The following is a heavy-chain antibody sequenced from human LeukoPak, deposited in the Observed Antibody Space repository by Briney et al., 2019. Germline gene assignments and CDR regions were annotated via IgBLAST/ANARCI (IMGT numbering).Heavy chain of an antibody. CDR1: GFSFSSFA. J-gene: IGHJ4*02. V-gene: IGHV3-23*01. CDR2: ITGSGSNT. CDR3: ARRTALEQYFDY. Sequence: GGSLRLSCAASGFSFSSFAMSWVRQAPGKGLEWVSAITGSGSNTYYADSVKGRFTISRDNSKNTLYLQMNSMRADDTAVYYCARRTALEQYFDYWGQGILVTVSS. D-gene: IGHD1/OR15-1a*01.